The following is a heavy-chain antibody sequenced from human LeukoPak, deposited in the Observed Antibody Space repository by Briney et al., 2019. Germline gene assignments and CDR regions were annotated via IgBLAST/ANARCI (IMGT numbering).Heavy chain of an antibody. CDR1: GGSISSYY. V-gene: IGHV4-4*07. Sequence: PSETLSLTCTVSGGSISSYYWSWIRQPAGKGLEWIGRIYTSGSTNYNPSLKSRVTMSVDTSKNQFSLKLSSVTAADTAVYYCAREISLYGSGGPMFDPWGQGTLVTVSS. J-gene: IGHJ5*02. D-gene: IGHD3-10*01. CDR3: AREISLYGSGGPMFDP. CDR2: IYTSGST.